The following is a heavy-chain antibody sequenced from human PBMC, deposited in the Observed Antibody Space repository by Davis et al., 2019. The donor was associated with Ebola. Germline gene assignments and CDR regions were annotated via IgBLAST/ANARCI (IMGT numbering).Heavy chain of an antibody. Sequence: AASVKVSCKASGYTFTSHWIHWVRQAPGQGLEWMGIINPNGGRTIYAQKFQGRATITRDTSTSTLYTELNSLRSDDTAVYYCARDHSLVQNGLGGWWFDPWGQGTLVTVSS. D-gene: IGHD3-16*01. CDR2: INPNGGRT. CDR3: ARDHSLVQNGLGGWWFDP. V-gene: IGHV1-46*01. J-gene: IGHJ5*02. CDR1: GYTFTSHW.